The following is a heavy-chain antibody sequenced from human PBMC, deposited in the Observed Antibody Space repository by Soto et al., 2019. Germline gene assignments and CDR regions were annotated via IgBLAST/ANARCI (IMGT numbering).Heavy chain of an antibody. Sequence: AGGSLRLSCAASGFTFSSYWMSWVRQAPGKGLEWVANIKQDGSEKYYVDSVKGRFTISRDNAKNSLYLQMNSLRAEDTAVYYCARGPEQTTVTTYFVYWGQGTLVTVSS. V-gene: IGHV3-7*01. CDR3: ARGPEQTTVTTYFVY. CDR2: IKQDGSEK. J-gene: IGHJ4*02. D-gene: IGHD4-17*01. CDR1: GFTFSSYW.